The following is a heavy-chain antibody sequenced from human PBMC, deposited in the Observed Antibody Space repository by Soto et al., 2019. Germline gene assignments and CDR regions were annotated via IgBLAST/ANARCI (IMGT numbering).Heavy chain of an antibody. Sequence: QVQLQESGPGLVKPSRTLSLTCTVSGGSISSGGYYWSWIRQHPGKGLEWIGYIYYSGSTYYNPSLKSRVTISVDTSKNQFSLKLSSVTAADTAVYYCARWVAALEDWFDPWGQGTLVTVSS. CDR3: ARWVAALEDWFDP. V-gene: IGHV4-31*03. CDR2: IYYSGST. D-gene: IGHD6-6*01. CDR1: GGSISSGGYY. J-gene: IGHJ5*02.